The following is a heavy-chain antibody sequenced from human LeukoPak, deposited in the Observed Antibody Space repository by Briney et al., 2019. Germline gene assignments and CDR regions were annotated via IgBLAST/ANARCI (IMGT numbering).Heavy chain of an antibody. Sequence: GASVKVSCKASGYTFTSYYMHWVRQAPGQGLEWMGIINPSGGSTSYAQKFQGRVTMTTDTSTSTAYMELRSLRSDDTAVYYCARDAVIYGDYGRGFDYWGQGTLVTVSS. CDR1: GYTFTSYY. V-gene: IGHV1-46*01. CDR3: ARDAVIYGDYGRGFDY. J-gene: IGHJ4*02. CDR2: INPSGGST. D-gene: IGHD4-17*01.